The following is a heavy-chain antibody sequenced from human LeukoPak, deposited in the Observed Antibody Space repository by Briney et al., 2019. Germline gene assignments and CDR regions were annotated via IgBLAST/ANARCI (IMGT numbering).Heavy chain of an antibody. CDR2: INHSGST. Sequence: KPSETLSLTCAVYGGSFSGYYWSWIRQPPGKGLEWIGEINHSGSTNYNPSLKSRVTISVDTSKNQFSLKLSSVTAADTAVYYCARSHIWTESNYFDYWGQGTLVTVSS. CDR1: GGSFSGYY. D-gene: IGHD1-1*01. J-gene: IGHJ4*02. V-gene: IGHV4-34*01. CDR3: ARSHIWTESNYFDY.